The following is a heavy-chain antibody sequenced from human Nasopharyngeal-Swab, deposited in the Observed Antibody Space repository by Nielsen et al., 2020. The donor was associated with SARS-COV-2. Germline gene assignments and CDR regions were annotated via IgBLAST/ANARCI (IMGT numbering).Heavy chain of an antibody. Sequence: SETLSLTCTVSGGSISSSSYYWGWIRQPPGKGLEWIGSIYYSESTYYNPSLKSRVTISVDTSKNQFSLKLSSVTAADTAVYYCARPYYASSGYDAWFDPWGQGTLVTVSS. V-gene: IGHV4-39*01. D-gene: IGHD3-22*01. CDR2: IYYSEST. J-gene: IGHJ5*02. CDR1: GGSISSSSYY. CDR3: ARPYYASSGYDAWFDP.